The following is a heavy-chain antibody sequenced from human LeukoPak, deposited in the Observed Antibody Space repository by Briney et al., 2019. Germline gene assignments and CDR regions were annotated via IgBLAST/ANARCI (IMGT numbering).Heavy chain of an antibody. CDR2: IYTSGSN. D-gene: IGHD3-9*01. V-gene: IGHV4-4*07. Sequence: SETLSLTCTVSGVSISSYYWSWIRQPAGKGLEWIGRIYTSGSNNYHPPLKSRVTISVDTSKNQFSMKVSSVTAPDTAVYYCARSETYYDILTAYYIGLPFDYWGQGTLVTVSS. CDR1: GVSISSYY. CDR3: ARSETYYDILTAYYIGLPFDY. J-gene: IGHJ4*02.